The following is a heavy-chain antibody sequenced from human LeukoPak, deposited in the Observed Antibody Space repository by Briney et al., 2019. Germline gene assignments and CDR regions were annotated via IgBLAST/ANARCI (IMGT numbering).Heavy chain of an antibody. V-gene: IGHV1-8*01. CDR1: GYTLTSYD. D-gene: IGHD3-22*01. Sequence: ASVKVSCKASGYTLTSYDINWVRQATGQGLEWMGWMNPNSGNTGYAQEFQGRVTMTRNTSISTAYMELSSLRSEDTAVYYYARGGQNYYDSSGYFDWGQGTLVTVSS. J-gene: IGHJ4*02. CDR2: MNPNSGNT. CDR3: ARGGQNYYDSSGYFD.